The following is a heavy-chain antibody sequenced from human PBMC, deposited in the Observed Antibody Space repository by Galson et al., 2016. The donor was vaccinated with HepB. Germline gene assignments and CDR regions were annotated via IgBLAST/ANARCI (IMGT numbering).Heavy chain of an antibody. D-gene: IGHD6-19*01. J-gene: IGHJ4*02. CDR2: MSPTSGNT. V-gene: IGHV1-8*01. CDR1: GDSFRKYA. Sequence: SVKVSCKAPGDSFRKYAISWVRQAPGQGLEWMGWMSPTSGNTGYARKFQDRVTMTRNTSILTAFLELTSLRSDDTAVYYCARSAVSGSYRGDYFDNWGRGALVTVAS. CDR3: ARSAVSGSYRGDYFDN.